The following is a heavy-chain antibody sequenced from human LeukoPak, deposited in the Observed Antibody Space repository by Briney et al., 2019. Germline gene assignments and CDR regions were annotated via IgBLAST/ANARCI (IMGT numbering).Heavy chain of an antibody. CDR3: ARDEHTTMRVVRKLDI. CDR1: GYSFTSHY. V-gene: IGHV1-18*04. CDR2: ISAYHGNT. J-gene: IGHJ3*02. Sequence: GASVKVSCKASGYSFTSHYMHWVRQAPGQGLEWMGWISAYHGNTNYVQKVQGRVTMTIDTSTSAAYMEVRSLRPDDTAVYYCARDEHTTMRVVRKLDIWGQGTMVTVSA. D-gene: IGHD3-22*01.